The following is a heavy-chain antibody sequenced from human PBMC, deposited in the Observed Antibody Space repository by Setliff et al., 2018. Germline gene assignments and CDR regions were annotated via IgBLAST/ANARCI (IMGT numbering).Heavy chain of an antibody. V-gene: IGHV3-7*03. CDR3: TRSRGTTVYDY. CDR1: GFTFSNAW. Sequence: GSLRLSCAASGFTFSNAWMSWVRQAPGKGLEWVANIKEDGSEKYYVDSVKGRFTISRDNTKNLVYLQMDSLRADDTAVYYCTRSRGTTVYDYWGQGTLVTVSS. J-gene: IGHJ4*02. D-gene: IGHD1-7*01. CDR2: IKEDGSEK.